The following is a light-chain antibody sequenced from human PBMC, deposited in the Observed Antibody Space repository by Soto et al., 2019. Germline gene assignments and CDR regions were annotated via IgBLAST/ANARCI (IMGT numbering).Light chain of an antibody. CDR1: SGSVSTSNY. V-gene: IGLV8-61*01. CDR2: ATN. Sequence: QAVVTQEPSFSVSPGRTVTLTCGLSSGSVSTSNYPAWYQQSPGQAPRTLIYATNSRSSGVPGRFSGFILGNKAALTITGALADDESDYYCLLYVGSGIWVFGGGTKLTVL. J-gene: IGLJ3*02. CDR3: LLYVGSGIWV.